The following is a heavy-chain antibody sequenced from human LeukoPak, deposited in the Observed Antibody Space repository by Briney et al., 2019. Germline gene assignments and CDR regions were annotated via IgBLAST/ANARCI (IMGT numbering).Heavy chain of an antibody. D-gene: IGHD4-17*01. Sequence: GASVKVSCKASGYTFTSYAMNWVRQAPGQGLEWMGWINTNTGSPTYAQGFTGRFVFSLDTSLSTAHLQINSLKAEDTAVYYCATTLTTGWYFDLWGRGTLLTVSS. CDR3: ATTLTTGWYFDL. CDR2: INTNTGSP. CDR1: GYTFTSYA. V-gene: IGHV7-4-1*02. J-gene: IGHJ2*01.